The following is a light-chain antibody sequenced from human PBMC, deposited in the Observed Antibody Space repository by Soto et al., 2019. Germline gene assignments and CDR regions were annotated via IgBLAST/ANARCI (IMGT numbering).Light chain of an antibody. V-gene: IGKV1-39*01. CDR3: LQSDSTLWT. J-gene: IGKJ1*01. CDR2: AAS. Sequence: DIQMTQSPSSLSASVGDRVTITCRASQSISSYLNWYQQKPGKAPKLLIYAASSLQSGVPSRFSGSGSGTDFTLPISCPPPEDFATCYFLQSDSTLWTCGPGTKGEIK. CDR1: QSISSY.